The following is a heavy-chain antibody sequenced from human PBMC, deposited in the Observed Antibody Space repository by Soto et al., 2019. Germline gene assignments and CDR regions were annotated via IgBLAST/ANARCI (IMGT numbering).Heavy chain of an antibody. V-gene: IGHV1-3*05. Sequence: QVQLVQSGAEEKKPGASVKVSCKASGYTFTSYAMHWVRQAPGQRLEWMGWINAGNGNTKYSQKFQGRVTITSDTSARTAYMELSSLRSEDTAVYYCASSGSYWGIDYWGQGTLVTVSS. CDR2: INAGNGNT. CDR1: GYTFTSYA. CDR3: ASSGSYWGIDY. D-gene: IGHD1-26*01. J-gene: IGHJ4*02.